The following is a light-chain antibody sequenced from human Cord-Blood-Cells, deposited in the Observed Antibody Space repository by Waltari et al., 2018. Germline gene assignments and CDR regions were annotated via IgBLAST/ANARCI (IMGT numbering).Light chain of an antibody. J-gene: IGLJ2*01. V-gene: IGLV2-23*01. CDR3: CSYAGSVV. CDR1: SSDVGSYNL. Sequence: QSALTQPASVSGSPGQSITISCPGTSSDVGSYNLVSWYQQHPGKAPKLMIYEGSKRPSGVSNRFSGSKSGNTASLTIAGLLAEDEADYYCCSYAGSVVFGGGTKLTVL. CDR2: EGS.